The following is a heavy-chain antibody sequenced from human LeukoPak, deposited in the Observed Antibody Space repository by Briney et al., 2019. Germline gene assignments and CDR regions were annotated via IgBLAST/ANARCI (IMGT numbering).Heavy chain of an antibody. CDR3: AEVPHFYYGSGSYQLDY. CDR2: IKSKTDGGTT. D-gene: IGHD3-10*01. V-gene: IGHV3-15*01. J-gene: IGHJ4*02. CDR1: GFTFSNAW. Sequence: GGSLRLSCAASGFTFSNAWMSWVRQAPGKGLEWVGRIKSKTDGGTTDYAAPVKGIFTISRDDSKNTLYLQMNSLRADDTAVYYCAEVPHFYYGSGSYQLDYWGQGALVTVSS.